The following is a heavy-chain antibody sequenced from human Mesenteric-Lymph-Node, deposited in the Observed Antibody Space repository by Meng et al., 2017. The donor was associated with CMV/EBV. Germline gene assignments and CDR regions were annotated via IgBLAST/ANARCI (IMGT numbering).Heavy chain of an antibody. D-gene: IGHD2-2*01. V-gene: IGHV3-11*01. CDR3: ARVLGAVIVVPADLDY. J-gene: IGHJ4*02. CDR2: MSSTGTVI. CDR1: GFTFIDHY. Sequence: GESLKISCVVSGFTFIDHYMSWIRQAPGKGLEWISYMSSTGTVIKYADSVKGRFTISRDNARNSLYLQMNSLRAEDTAVYYCARVLGAVIVVPADLDYWGQGTLVTVSS.